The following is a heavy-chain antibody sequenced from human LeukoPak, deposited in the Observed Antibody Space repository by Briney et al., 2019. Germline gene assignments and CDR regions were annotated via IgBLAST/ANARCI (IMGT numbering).Heavy chain of an antibody. CDR2: IYSGGST. D-gene: IGHD6-6*01. CDR3: ARVATIAARLDY. J-gene: IGHJ4*02. CDR1: GFTVSSNY. Sequence: GGSLRLSCAASGFTVSSNYMSWVRQAPGKGLEWVSVIYSGGSTYYTDSVKGRFTISRDNSKNTLYLQMNSLRAEDTAVYYCARVATIAARLDYWGQGTLVTVSS. V-gene: IGHV3-53*01.